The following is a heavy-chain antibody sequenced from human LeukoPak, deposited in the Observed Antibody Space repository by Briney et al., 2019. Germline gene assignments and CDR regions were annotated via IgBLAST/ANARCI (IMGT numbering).Heavy chain of an antibody. Sequence: GGSLRLSCAASGFTFSSYEMNWVRQAPGKGLEWVSYISSRGSTIYYADSVKGRFTISRDNAKNSLYLQMNSLRAEDTAVYYCARASARGFDYWGQGTLVTVSS. V-gene: IGHV3-48*03. CDR1: GFTFSSYE. CDR2: ISSRGSTI. D-gene: IGHD3-10*01. CDR3: ARASARGFDY. J-gene: IGHJ4*02.